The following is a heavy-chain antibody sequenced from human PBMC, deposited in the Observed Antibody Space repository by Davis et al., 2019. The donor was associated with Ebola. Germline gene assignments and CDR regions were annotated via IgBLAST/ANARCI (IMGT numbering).Heavy chain of an antibody. D-gene: IGHD3-3*01. Sequence: ASVKVSCKASGYSFTGYYIHWLRQAPGQGLEWMGWISVIDGNTYYAQRFQGRVTMTADTSTSTIYMELRSLTSDDTAIYYCVRHYDTISWSDPWGQGTLVTVSS. CDR1: GYSFTGYY. CDR3: VRHYDTISWSDP. J-gene: IGHJ5*02. CDR2: ISVIDGNT. V-gene: IGHV1-18*04.